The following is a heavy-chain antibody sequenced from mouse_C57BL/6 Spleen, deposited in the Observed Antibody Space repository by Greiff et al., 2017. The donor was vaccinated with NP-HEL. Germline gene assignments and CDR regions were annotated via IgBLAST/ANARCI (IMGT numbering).Heavy chain of an antibody. D-gene: IGHD3-1*01. CDR1: GYTFTSYW. V-gene: IGHV1-53*01. Sequence: QVQLQQPGTELVKPGASVKLSCKASGYTFTSYWMHWVKQRPGQGLAWIGNINPSNGGTNYNEKFKSKATLTVDKSSSTAYMQLSSLTSEDSAVYYCARWEGTALYYFDYWGQGTTLTVSS. J-gene: IGHJ2*01. CDR3: ARWEGTALYYFDY. CDR2: INPSNGGT.